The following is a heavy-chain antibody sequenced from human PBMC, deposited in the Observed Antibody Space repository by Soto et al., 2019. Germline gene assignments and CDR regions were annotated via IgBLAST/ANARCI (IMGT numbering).Heavy chain of an antibody. CDR3: ARRIYGANDY. CDR1: GYSFTNHW. J-gene: IGHJ4*02. Sequence: GESLKISCKGSGYSFTNHWIDWVRQIPGKGLQWMGVIYPADSDIKYSPSFQGHVTLSVDKSTSTAYLQWSGLKASDTGGYFCARRIYGANDYWGQGTQVTVSS. V-gene: IGHV5-51*01. D-gene: IGHD4-17*01. CDR2: IYPADSDI.